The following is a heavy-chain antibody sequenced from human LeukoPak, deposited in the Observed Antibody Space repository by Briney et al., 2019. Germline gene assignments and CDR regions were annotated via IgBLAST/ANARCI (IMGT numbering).Heavy chain of an antibody. CDR3: AIVTLGHGMDV. CDR2: IYPGDSDT. CDR1: GGCFTSYY. V-gene: IGHV5-51*01. Sequence: GESPKISCKGTGGCFTSYYTICLSHMPGNGLQWVGIIYPGDSDTRYSPSFQVQVTISADKSISTAYLQWSSLKASDTAMYYCAIVTLGHGMDVWGQGTTVTVSS. D-gene: IGHD2-21*01. J-gene: IGHJ6*02.